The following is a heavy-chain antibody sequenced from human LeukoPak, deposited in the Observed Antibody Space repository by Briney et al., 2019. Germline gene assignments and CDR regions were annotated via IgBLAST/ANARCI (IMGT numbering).Heavy chain of an antibody. Sequence: GGSLRLSCAASGFTFSRYGMNWVRQAPGKGLEWVSYISSSGSTIYYADSVKGRFTISRDNAKNSLYLQMNSLRAEDTAVYYCAREPWTADAFDIWGQGTMVTVSS. V-gene: IGHV3-48*03. CDR1: GFTFSRYG. CDR3: AREPWTADAFDI. J-gene: IGHJ3*02. CDR2: ISSSGSTI. D-gene: IGHD3/OR15-3a*01.